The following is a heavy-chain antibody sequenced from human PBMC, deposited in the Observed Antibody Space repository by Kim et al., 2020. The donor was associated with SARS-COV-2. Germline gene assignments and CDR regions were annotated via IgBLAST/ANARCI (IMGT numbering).Heavy chain of an antibody. V-gene: IGHV3-23*01. CDR3: AKGAGGGGNSEVYYFDY. CDR1: GFTFSSYA. J-gene: IGHJ4*02. CDR2: ISGSGGST. D-gene: IGHD2-21*02. Sequence: GGSLRLSCAASGFTFSSYAMSWVRQAPGKGLEWVSAISGSGGSTYYADSVKGRFTISRDNSKNTLYLQMNSLRAEDTAVYYCAKGAGGGGNSEVYYFDYWGQGTLVTVSS.